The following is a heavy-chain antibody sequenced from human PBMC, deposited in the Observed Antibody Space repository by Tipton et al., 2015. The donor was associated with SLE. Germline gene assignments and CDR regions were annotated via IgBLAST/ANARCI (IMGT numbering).Heavy chain of an antibody. D-gene: IGHD4-17*01. CDR1: GFTFSSYA. CDR2: ISYDGSNK. V-gene: IGHV3-30*04. Sequence: RSLRLSCAASGFTFSSYAMHWVRQAPGKGLEWVAVISYDGSNKYYADSVKGRFTISRDNSKNTLYLQMNSLRAEDTAVYYCARVVTTGLYWYFDLWGRGTLVTVSS. CDR3: ARVVTTGLYWYFDL. J-gene: IGHJ2*01.